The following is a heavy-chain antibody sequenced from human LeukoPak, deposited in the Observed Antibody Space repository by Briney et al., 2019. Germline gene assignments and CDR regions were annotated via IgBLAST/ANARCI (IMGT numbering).Heavy chain of an antibody. D-gene: IGHD3-10*01. CDR1: GFTVSTNY. CDR2: LYSGGTK. J-gene: IGHJ2*01. CDR3: ARVGDHYRWYFEL. Sequence: GGSLTLSCEASGFTVSTNYMNWVRQAPGKGLEWVSILYSGGTKYYADSVKGRFTVSRDSSKNTLYLHINSLRAEDTAVYYCARVGDHYRWYFELWGRGALVTASS. V-gene: IGHV3-53*01.